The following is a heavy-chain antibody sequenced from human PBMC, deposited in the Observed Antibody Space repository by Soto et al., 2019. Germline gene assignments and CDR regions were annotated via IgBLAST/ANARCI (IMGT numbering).Heavy chain of an antibody. J-gene: IGHJ4*02. CDR1: GLTFSSYE. CDR3: ARILMVRGVAPGY. CDR2: ISSSGSTI. V-gene: IGHV3-48*03. D-gene: IGHD3-10*01. Sequence: TGGSLRLSCAASGLTFSSYEMNWVRQAPGKGLEWVSYISSSGSTIYYADSVKGRFTISRDNAKNSLYLQMNSLRAEDTAVYYCARILMVRGVAPGYWGQGTLVTVSS.